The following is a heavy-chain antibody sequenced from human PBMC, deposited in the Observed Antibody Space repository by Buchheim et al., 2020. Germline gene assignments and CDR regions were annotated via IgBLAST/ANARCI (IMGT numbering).Heavy chain of an antibody. J-gene: IGHJ5*02. CDR1: GGSLSSGDYY. V-gene: IGHV4-30-4*01. D-gene: IGHD4-17*01. CDR2: IYYSGST. CDR3: ARTSYGDYSGDWFDP. Sequence: QVPLQESGPGLVKPSQTLSLTCSVSGGSLSSGDYYWSWIRQPPGKGLEWIGYIYYSGSTYYNPSLRSRVIMSVDTSQNQFSLKLRSVTAADTAVYFCARTSYGDYSGDWFDPWGQGT.